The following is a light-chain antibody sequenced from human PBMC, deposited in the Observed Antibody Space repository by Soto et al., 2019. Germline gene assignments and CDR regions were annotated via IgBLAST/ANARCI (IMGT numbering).Light chain of an antibody. Sequence: GDRVTITCRASQSISSWLAWYQQKPGKAPKLLIYDASSLESWVPSRFSGSGSGTEFTLTISSLQPDDFATYYCQQYSAKWAFGQGTKVDI. CDR1: QSISSW. J-gene: IGKJ1*01. CDR2: DAS. CDR3: QQYSAKWA. V-gene: IGKV1-5*01.